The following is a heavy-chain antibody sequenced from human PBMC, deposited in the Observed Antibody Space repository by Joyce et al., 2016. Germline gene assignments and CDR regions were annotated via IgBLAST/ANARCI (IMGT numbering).Heavy chain of an antibody. V-gene: IGHV3-21*02. Sequence: EVQLVESGGGLVKPGGSLRISCAASGFTFSTSSMSWFRRAPGKGLEWVSASSSDSTDIFYADSVKGRFTVSRDNAKNSLYLQMNSLRAEDTAVFFCARGGIVYDYSMDLWGQGTTVTVSS. CDR1: GFTFSTSS. D-gene: IGHD3-22*01. J-gene: IGHJ6*02. CDR3: ARGGIVYDYSMDL. CDR2: SSSDSTDI.